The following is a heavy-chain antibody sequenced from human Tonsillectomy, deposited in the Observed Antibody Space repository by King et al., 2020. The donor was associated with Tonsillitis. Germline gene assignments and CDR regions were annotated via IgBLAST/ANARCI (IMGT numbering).Heavy chain of an antibody. CDR1: RYTFTSSW. V-gene: IGHV5-51*03. D-gene: IGHD2-15*01. CDR2: IYPDDSDT. Sequence: VQLVQSGAEVKKPGESLKISCKGSRYTFTSSWIGWVRQMPGKGLEWMGTIYPDDSDTRFSPSFQGQVTISTDKSIRTVYLRWSSLKASDTAVYYCAIGGEHCSGGSCSAEYYFDYWGQGTLVTVSS. J-gene: IGHJ4*02. CDR3: AIGGEHCSGGSCSAEYYFDY.